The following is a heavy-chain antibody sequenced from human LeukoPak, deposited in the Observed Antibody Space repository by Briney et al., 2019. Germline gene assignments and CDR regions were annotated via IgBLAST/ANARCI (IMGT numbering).Heavy chain of an antibody. Sequence: SETLSLTCTVSGGSISSSGCYWSWIRQHPGKGLEWIGYIYYSGSTYYNPSLKSRLAISVDTSKNQFSLKLSSVTAADTAVYYCARTESSGYYGDYWGQGTLVTVSS. J-gene: IGHJ4*02. CDR2: IYYSGST. CDR3: ARTESSGYYGDY. V-gene: IGHV4-31*03. CDR1: GGSISSSGCY. D-gene: IGHD3-22*01.